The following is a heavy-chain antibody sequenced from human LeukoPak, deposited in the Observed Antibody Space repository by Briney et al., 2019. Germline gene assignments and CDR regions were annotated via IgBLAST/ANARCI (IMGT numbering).Heavy chain of an antibody. D-gene: IGHD2-15*01. CDR2: IYTSGST. J-gene: IGHJ1*01. V-gene: IGHV4-61*02. Sequence: SQTLSLTCTVSGGSISSGSYYWSWIRQPAGKGLEWIGRIYTSGSTNYNPSLKSRVTISVDTSKNQFSLKLSSVTAADTAVYYCARQLYCGSFSCFGFQHWGQGTLSTVSS. CDR1: GGSISSGSYY. CDR3: ARQLYCGSFSCFGFQH.